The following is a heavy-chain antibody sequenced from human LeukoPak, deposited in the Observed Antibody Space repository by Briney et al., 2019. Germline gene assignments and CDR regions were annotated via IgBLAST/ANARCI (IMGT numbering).Heavy chain of an antibody. V-gene: IGHV3-23*01. D-gene: IGHD5-18*01. J-gene: IGHJ4*02. CDR3: ANDLGWIQLNLG. Sequence: GGSLRLSCAASGFTFRSYAMSWVRQAPGKGLEWVSAITDTGGTTYYADSVKGRFTISRDNSKNTLYVQMNSLRPEDTAVYYCANDLGWIQLNLGRGQGTLVTVSS. CDR2: ITDTGGTT. CDR1: GFTFRSYA.